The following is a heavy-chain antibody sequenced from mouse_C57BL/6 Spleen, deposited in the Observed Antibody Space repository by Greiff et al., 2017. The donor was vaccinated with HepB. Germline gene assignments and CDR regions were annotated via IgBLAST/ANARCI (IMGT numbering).Heavy chain of an antibody. CDR3: ARAGYVFDEGACFAY. CDR2: ISDGGSYT. CDR1: GFTFSSYA. Sequence: EVQRVESGGGLVKPGGSLKLSCAASGFTFSSYAMSWVRQTPEKRLEWVATISDGGSYTYYPDNVKGRFTISRDNAKNNLYLQMIHLMSEDTAMYYCARAGYVFDEGACFAYWGQGTLVTVSS. D-gene: IGHD2-2*01. J-gene: IGHJ3*01. V-gene: IGHV5-4*01.